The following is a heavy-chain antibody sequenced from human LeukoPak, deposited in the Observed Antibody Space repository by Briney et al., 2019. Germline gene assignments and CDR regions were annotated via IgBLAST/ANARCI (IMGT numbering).Heavy chain of an antibody. J-gene: IGHJ6*03. V-gene: IGHV1-69*05. CDR3: ARAVNYYGSGELLSYYYYYMDV. CDR1: GGTFSSYA. Sequence: SVKVSCKASGGTFSSYAISWVRQAPGQGLEWMGGIIPIFGTANYAQKFQGRVTVTTDESTSTAYMEVRRLRSEDTAVYYCARAVNYYGSGELLSYYYYYMDVWGKGTTVTVSS. D-gene: IGHD3-10*01. CDR2: IIPIFGTA.